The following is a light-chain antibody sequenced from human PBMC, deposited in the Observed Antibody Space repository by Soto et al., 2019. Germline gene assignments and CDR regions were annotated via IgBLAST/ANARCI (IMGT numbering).Light chain of an antibody. CDR2: DVS. V-gene: IGKV3-15*01. CDR3: QQYNNWPFS. Sequence: EIVMTQSPASLSVSPGERVTLSCRAGQGVTTNFAWYQQKSGQSPRLLTYDVSTRATGVPARFSGTGSETDFTPTISGLQSEDSAVYFCQQYNNWPFSFGQGTRLEIK. J-gene: IGKJ5*01. CDR1: QGVTTN.